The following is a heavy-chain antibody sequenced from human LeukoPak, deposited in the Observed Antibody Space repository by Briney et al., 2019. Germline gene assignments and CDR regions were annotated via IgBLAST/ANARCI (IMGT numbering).Heavy chain of an antibody. J-gene: IGHJ6*03. Sequence: GGSLRLSCAASGFTFSDYYMSWIRQAPGKGLEWVSYISSSGSTIYYADSVKGRFTISRDNAKNSLYLQMNSLRAEDTAVYYCAGAPNYYYYYMDVWGKGTTVTVSS. CDR1: GFTFSDYY. V-gene: IGHV3-11*04. CDR3: AGAPNYYYYYMDV. CDR2: ISSSGSTI.